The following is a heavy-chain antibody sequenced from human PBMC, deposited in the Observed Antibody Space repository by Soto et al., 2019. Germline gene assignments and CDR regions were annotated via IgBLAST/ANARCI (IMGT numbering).Heavy chain of an antibody. Sequence: PSETLSLTCTASGGSIGDYYWTWIRQPPGKGLEWVGCIHYSGSTTYNPSLESRLTMSVDTSKNQFSLTLSSVTAADTAVYYCAREGNYDNSGNYFFQTFNFWGRGTLVTVSS. CDR3: AREGNYDNSGNYFFQTFNF. CDR2: IHYSGST. V-gene: IGHV4-59*01. CDR1: GGSIGDYY. J-gene: IGHJ2*01. D-gene: IGHD3-22*01.